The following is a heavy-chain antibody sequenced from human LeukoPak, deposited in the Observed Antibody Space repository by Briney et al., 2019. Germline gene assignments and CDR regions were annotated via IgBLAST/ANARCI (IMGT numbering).Heavy chain of an antibody. CDR2: ISYDGSNK. CDR3: AARRLTVTTEIDF. D-gene: IGHD4-17*01. J-gene: IGHJ4*02. CDR1: GFTFSNNA. Sequence: PGRSLRLSCAASGFTFSNNAMHWVRQAPGKGLEGGALISYDGSNKHYADSVKGRFTISRDNSKNTVYLQMNSLRAEDTALYYCAARRLTVTTEIDFWGQGTLVTVSS. V-gene: IGHV3-30*03.